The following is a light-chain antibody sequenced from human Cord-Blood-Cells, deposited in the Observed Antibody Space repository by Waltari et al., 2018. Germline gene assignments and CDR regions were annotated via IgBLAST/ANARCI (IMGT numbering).Light chain of an antibody. Sequence: EIVLPQSPATLSLSPGERDTISCRASKSVSSYLAWYQPKPAQAPRLLIYDASNRATGSPSRFSGSGSGTDFTLTISSLEPEDFAVDYCQQRSNWPPVTFGGGTKVEIK. CDR3: QQRSNWPPVT. CDR1: KSVSSY. V-gene: IGKV3-11*01. CDR2: DAS. J-gene: IGKJ4*02.